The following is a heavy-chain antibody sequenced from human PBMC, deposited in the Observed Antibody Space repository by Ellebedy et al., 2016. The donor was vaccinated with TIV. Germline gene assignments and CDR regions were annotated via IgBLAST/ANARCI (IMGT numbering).Heavy chain of an antibody. D-gene: IGHD7-27*01. Sequence: SETLSLTCAVSGVSSSSDYWNWMRQPPGKGLEWIGFISYGGNTNYNPALKSRVTISEDMSKNQFSLRLTSVTAADTAVYYRARYRLGYGMDVWGQGSTVTVSS. CDR3: ARYRLGYGMDV. CDR2: ISYGGNT. V-gene: IGHV4-59*01. J-gene: IGHJ6*02. CDR1: GVSSSSDY.